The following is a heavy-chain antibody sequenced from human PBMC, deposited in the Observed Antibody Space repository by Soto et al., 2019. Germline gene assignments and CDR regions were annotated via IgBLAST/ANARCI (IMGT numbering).Heavy chain of an antibody. CDR3: AKAGSGWYVPIDY. CDR1: GFTFSSYA. V-gene: IGHV3-23*01. J-gene: IGHJ4*02. D-gene: IGHD6-19*01. Sequence: EVQLLESGGGLVQPGGSLRLSCAASGFTFSSYAMSWVRQAPGKGLEWVSAISGSGSSTYYADSVKGRFTISRDNSKNTLYLQMNSLRAADTAVYYCAKAGSGWYVPIDYWGQGTLVTVSS. CDR2: ISGSGSST.